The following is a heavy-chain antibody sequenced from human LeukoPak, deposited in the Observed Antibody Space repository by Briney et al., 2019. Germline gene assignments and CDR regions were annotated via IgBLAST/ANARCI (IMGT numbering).Heavy chain of an antibody. V-gene: IGHV3-21*01. Sequence: GGSLRLSCAASGFTFSSYSMNWVRQAPGKGLEWVSSISSSSSYIYYADSVKGRFTISRDNAKNSLYLQMNSLRAEDTAVYYCARDPNYHGSGPDYWGQGTLVTVSS. J-gene: IGHJ4*02. CDR3: ARDPNYHGSGPDY. CDR2: ISSSSSYI. D-gene: IGHD3-10*01. CDR1: GFTFSSYS.